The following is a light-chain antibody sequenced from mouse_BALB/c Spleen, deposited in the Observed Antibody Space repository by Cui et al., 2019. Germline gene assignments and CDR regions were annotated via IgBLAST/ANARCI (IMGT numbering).Light chain of an antibody. J-gene: IGKJ5*01. CDR1: QSLLNSGNQKNY. Sequence: DIVMTQSPSSLSVSAGEKVTMSCKSSQSLLNSGNQKNYLAWYQQKPGQPPKLLIYGASTRESGVPDRFTGSGSGTDFTLTISSVQAEDLAVYYCQNDHNYPTFGAGTKLELK. CDR2: GAS. V-gene: IGKV8-28*01. CDR3: QNDHNYPT.